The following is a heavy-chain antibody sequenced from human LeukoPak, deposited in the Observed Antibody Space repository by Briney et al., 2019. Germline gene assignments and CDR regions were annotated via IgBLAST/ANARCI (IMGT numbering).Heavy chain of an antibody. D-gene: IGHD3-22*01. CDR3: TTTTYYYDSSGYD. V-gene: IGHV3-73*01. J-gene: IGHJ4*02. CDR2: IRSKANSYAT. CDR1: GFTFSGSA. Sequence: TGGSLRLSCAASGFTFSGSAMHWVRQASGKGLEWVSSIRSKANSYATAYAASVKGRFTISRDDSKNTAYLQMNSLKTEDTAVYYCTTTTYYYDSSGYDWGQGTLVTVSS.